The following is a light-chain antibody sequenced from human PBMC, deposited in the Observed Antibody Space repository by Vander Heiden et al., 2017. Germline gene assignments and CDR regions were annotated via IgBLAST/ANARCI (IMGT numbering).Light chain of an antibody. J-gene: IGKJ2*01. CDR3: QLRSNWPPQYT. Sequence: EIVLTQSPAPLSLSPGERATLSCRASQSVSNSLAWYRHKPGQAPRLRIYDASSRATGIPVRFSGSGSGTDFTLTISSLEPEDFAVYYCQLRSNWPPQYTFGQGTKLEIK. CDR2: DAS. V-gene: IGKV3-11*01. CDR1: QSVSNS.